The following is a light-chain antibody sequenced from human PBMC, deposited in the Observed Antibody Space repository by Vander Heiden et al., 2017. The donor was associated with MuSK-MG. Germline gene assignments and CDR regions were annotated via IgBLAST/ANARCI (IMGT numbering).Light chain of an antibody. CDR3: QQSDSAPLST. CDR2: AAS. Sequence: DIQMTQSPSSLSASVGDRVTITCRASQSISSYLNWYQQKPGKAPKLLIYAASSLQSGVPSRFSGSGSGTGFTLTISILQPEDFATYYCQQSDSAPLSTFGPGTKLEIK. V-gene: IGKV1-39*01. CDR1: QSISSY. J-gene: IGKJ2*01.